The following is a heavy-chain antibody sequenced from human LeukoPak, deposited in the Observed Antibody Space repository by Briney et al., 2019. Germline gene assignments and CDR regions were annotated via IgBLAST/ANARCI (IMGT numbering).Heavy chain of an antibody. CDR2: ISAYNGNT. CDR3: ARDHGYDYVWGSYRSDY. V-gene: IGHV1-18*01. J-gene: IGHJ4*02. CDR1: GYTFTSYG. D-gene: IGHD3-16*02. Sequence: PLASVKLSCKASGYTFTSYGISWVRQAPGQGREWMGWISAYNGNTNYAQKLQGRVTMTTDTSTSTAYMELRSLRSDDTAVYYCARDHGYDYVWGSYRSDYWGQGTLVTVSS.